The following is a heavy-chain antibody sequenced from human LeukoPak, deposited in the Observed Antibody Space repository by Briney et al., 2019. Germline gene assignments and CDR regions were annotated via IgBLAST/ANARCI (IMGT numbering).Heavy chain of an antibody. Sequence: SETLSLTCAVYGGSFSGYYWSWIRQPPGKGLEWIGEIYHSGSTNYNPSLKSRVTISVDKSKNQFSLKLSSVTAADTAVYYCARNIAAASIAFDYWGQGTLVTVSS. D-gene: IGHD6-13*01. CDR2: IYHSGST. CDR1: GGSFSGYY. J-gene: IGHJ4*02. V-gene: IGHV4-34*01. CDR3: ARNIAAASIAFDY.